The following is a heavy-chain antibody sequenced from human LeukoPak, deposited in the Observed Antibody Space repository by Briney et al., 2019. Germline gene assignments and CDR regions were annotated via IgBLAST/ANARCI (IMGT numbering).Heavy chain of an antibody. Sequence: TPSETLSLTCTVSGGSISSYYWSWIRQPPGKGLEWIGYIYYSGSTNYNPSLKSRVTISVDTSKNQFSLKLSPVTAADTAVYYCARESPVATGVFDYWGQGTLVTVSS. CDR2: IYYSGST. V-gene: IGHV4-59*01. D-gene: IGHD5-12*01. J-gene: IGHJ4*02. CDR3: ARESPVATGVFDY. CDR1: GGSISSYY.